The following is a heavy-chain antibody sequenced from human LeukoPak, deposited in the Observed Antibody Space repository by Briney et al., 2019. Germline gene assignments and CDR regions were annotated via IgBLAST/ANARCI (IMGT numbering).Heavy chain of an antibody. J-gene: IGHJ4*02. CDR1: GFTFSSFG. CDR3: AKDSRLYGGYDFDY. V-gene: IGHV3-33*06. CDR2: IWYDGSNK. Sequence: PGGSLRLSCAASGFTFSSFGMHWVRQAPGKGLEGVAVIWYDGSNKYYADSVKGRFTISRDNSKNTLYLQMNSLRAEDTAVYYCAKDSRLYGGYDFDYWGQGTLVTVSS. D-gene: IGHD5-12*01.